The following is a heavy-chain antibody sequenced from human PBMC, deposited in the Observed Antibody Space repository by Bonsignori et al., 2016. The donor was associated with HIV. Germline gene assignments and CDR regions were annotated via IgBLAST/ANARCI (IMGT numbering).Heavy chain of an antibody. V-gene: IGHV3-74*01. Sequence: WIRQPPGKGLVWVSRINSDGSSTSYADSVKGRFTISRDNAKNTLYLQMNSLRAEDTAVYYCARAVDSNLSDYWGQGTLVTVSS. CDR3: ARAVDSNLSDY. CDR2: INSDGSST. D-gene: IGHD3-22*01. J-gene: IGHJ4*02.